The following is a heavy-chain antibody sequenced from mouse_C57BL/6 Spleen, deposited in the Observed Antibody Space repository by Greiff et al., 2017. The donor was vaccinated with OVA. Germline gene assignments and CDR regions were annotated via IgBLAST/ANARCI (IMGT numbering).Heavy chain of an antibody. V-gene: IGHV1-50*01. CDR3: ARRIYGSSPDY. CDR1: GYTFTSYW. CDR2: IDPSDSYT. D-gene: IGHD1-1*01. Sequence: VQLQQPGAELVKPGASVKLSCKASGYTFTSYWMQWVKQRPGQGLEWIGEIDPSDSYTNYNQKFKGKATLTVDTSSSTAYMPLSSLTSEDSAVYYCARRIYGSSPDYWGQGTTLTVSS. J-gene: IGHJ2*01.